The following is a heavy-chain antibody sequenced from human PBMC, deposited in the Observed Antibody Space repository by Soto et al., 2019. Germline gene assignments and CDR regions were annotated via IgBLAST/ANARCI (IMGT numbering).Heavy chain of an antibody. CDR2: IGTAGDT. Sequence: GGSLRLSCAASGFTFSSYDMHWVRQATGKGLEWVSAIGTAGDTYYPGSVKGRFTISRENAKNSLYLQMNSLRAGDTAVYYCARERLTMVRGVIPQYYFDYWGQGTLVTVSS. CDR3: ARERLTMVRGVIPQYYFDY. J-gene: IGHJ4*02. CDR1: GFTFSSYD. V-gene: IGHV3-13*01. D-gene: IGHD3-10*01.